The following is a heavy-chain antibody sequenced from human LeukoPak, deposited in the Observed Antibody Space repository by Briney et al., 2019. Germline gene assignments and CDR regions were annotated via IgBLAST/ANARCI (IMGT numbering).Heavy chain of an antibody. CDR3: ARDPGDSRLDY. J-gene: IGHJ4*02. CDR1: GFTVSNNY. D-gene: IGHD3-22*01. V-gene: IGHV3-53*01. Sequence: GGSLRLSCAASGFTVSNNYMSWVRQAPGKGLEWVSVIYSGGSTYYADSVKGRFTISRDNSKNALYLQMNSLRAEDTAVYYCARDPGDSRLDYWGQGTLVTVSS. CDR2: IYSGGST.